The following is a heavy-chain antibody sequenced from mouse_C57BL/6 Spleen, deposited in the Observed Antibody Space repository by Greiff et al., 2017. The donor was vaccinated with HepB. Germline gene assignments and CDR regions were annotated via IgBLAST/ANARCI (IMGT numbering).Heavy chain of an antibody. Sequence: VQLQQSGAELVKPGASVKLSCKASGYTFTSYWMHWVKQRPGQGLEWIGMIHPNSGSTNYNEKFKSKATLTVDKSSRTAYMQLSSLASEDSAVYYCAKITTGPFAYWGQGTLVTVSA. V-gene: IGHV1-64*01. D-gene: IGHD1-1*01. J-gene: IGHJ3*01. CDR2: IHPNSGST. CDR1: GYTFTSYW. CDR3: AKITTGPFAY.